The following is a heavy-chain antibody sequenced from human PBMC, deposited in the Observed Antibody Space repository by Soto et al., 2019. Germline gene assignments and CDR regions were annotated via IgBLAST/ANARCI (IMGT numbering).Heavy chain of an antibody. CDR1: GFTFKNYA. CDR3: ATNTVTKVDDY. J-gene: IGHJ4*02. V-gene: IGHV3-30-3*01. Sequence: GGSLRLSCAASGFTFKNYAMHWVRQAPGKGLEWVAVISYDGSIEFYADSVKGRFTISRDDFKNTMLLQMNSLRAEDTAVYYCATNTVTKVDDYWGQGTLVTVSS. CDR2: ISYDGSIE. D-gene: IGHD4-17*01.